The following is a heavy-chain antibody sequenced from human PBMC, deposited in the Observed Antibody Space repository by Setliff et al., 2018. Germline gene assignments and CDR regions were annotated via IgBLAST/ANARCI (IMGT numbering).Heavy chain of an antibody. CDR3: ARDVWGAGTGWFDP. V-gene: IGHV4-4*08. J-gene: IGHJ5*02. CDR2: IYTGGST. CDR1: GVSVSRHY. D-gene: IGHD1-1*01. Sequence: ASETLSLTCIVSGVSVSRHYWSWIRQPPGKTLEWIGYIYTGGSTTFNPSLKSRVTLSLDTSKNHLSLNLTSVTAADTAVYYCARDVWGAGTGWFDPWGQGTLVTVSS.